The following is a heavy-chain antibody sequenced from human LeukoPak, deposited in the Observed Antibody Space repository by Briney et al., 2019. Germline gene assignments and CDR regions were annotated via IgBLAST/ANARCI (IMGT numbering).Heavy chain of an antibody. CDR1: GYTFTGYY. J-gene: IGHJ4*02. CDR2: INPNSGGT. V-gene: IGHV1-2*02. D-gene: IGHD2-2*01. CDR3: ARDPPEAAMGIDY. Sequence: ASVKVSCKASGYTFTGYYMHWVRQAPGQGLEWMGWINPNSGGTNYAQKFQGRVTMTRDTSTSTAYMELSSLTTDDAAVYYCARDPPEAAMGIDYWGQGTLVTVSS.